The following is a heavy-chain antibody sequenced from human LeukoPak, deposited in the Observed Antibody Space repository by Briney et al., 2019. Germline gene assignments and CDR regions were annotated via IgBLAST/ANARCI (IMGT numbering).Heavy chain of an antibody. CDR2: IYYSGST. J-gene: IGHJ5*02. D-gene: IGHD6-13*01. CDR3: ARSPGIAAARWFDP. Sequence: SETLSLTCTVSGGSVSSGSYYWSWIRQPPGKGLEWIGYIYYSGSTNYNPSLKSRVTISVDTSKNQFSLKLSSVTAADTAVYYCARSPGIAAARWFDPWGQGTLVTVSS. CDR1: GGSVSSGSYY. V-gene: IGHV4-61*01.